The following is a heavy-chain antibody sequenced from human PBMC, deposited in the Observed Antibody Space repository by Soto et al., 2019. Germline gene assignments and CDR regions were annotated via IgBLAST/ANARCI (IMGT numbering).Heavy chain of an antibody. D-gene: IGHD2-2*01. CDR3: ARLGDEGYCSSTSCYPSGNWFDP. CDR2: IYYSGST. Sequence: SETLSLTCTVSGGSISSYYWSWIRQPPGKGLEWIGYIYYSGSTNYNPSLKSRFTISVDTSKNQFSLKLSSVTAADTAVYYCARLGDEGYCSSTSCYPSGNWFDPWGQGTLVTVSS. V-gene: IGHV4-59*08. CDR1: GGSISSYY. J-gene: IGHJ5*02.